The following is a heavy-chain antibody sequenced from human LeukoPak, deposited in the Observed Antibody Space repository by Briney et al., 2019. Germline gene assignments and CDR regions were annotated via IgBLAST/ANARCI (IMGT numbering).Heavy chain of an antibody. V-gene: IGHV3-7*01. D-gene: IGHD5-12*01. J-gene: IGHJ4*02. CDR3: ARDLVVATFDY. CDR2: VKLDRSEK. CDR1: GFTFSSYW. Sequence: GGSLRLSCAASGFTFSSYWMSWVRQAPGKGLEWVANVKLDRSEKSYVDSVKGRFTISKDNAKNSLYLQMNSLRAEDTAVYYCARDLVVATFDYWGQGTLVTVSS.